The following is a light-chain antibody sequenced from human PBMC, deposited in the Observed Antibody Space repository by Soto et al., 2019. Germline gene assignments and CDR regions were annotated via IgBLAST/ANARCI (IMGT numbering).Light chain of an antibody. V-gene: IGLV2-14*01. CDR1: SSDVGGYNY. Sequence: QSVLTQPASVSGSPGQSITISCTGTSSDVGGYNYVSWYQQHPGKAPKLMIYEVSNRPSGVSNRFSGSKSGNTASLTISGLQAEDEADYYCSSYTSSSPLYVFGTGTKATVL. J-gene: IGLJ1*01. CDR2: EVS. CDR3: SSYTSSSPLYV.